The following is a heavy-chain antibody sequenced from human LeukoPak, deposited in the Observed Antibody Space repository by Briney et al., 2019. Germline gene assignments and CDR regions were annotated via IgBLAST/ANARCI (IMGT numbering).Heavy chain of an antibody. Sequence: GGSLRLSCAASGFTFSSYTMNWVRQAPGKGLEWVSSISSSSNYIYYVDSVKGRFTISRDNGKNSLYLQMNSLRAEDTAVYYCARGDYYDSSGYDRWGQGTLVTVSS. CDR1: GFTFSSYT. CDR3: ARGDYYDSSGYDR. V-gene: IGHV3-21*01. D-gene: IGHD3-22*01. J-gene: IGHJ4*02. CDR2: ISSSSNYI.